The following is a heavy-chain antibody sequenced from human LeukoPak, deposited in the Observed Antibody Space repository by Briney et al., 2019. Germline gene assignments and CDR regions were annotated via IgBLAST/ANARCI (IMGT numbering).Heavy chain of an antibody. Sequence: GGSLRLSCAVSGFTLSSYNMKWVRQAPGKGLEWVSSISYRSSDIEYADSVRGRFTISRDNAKQSLFLQMSGLRAEDTAVYYCARVYSSSWYSGYLYMDLWGKGTTVTVSS. CDR3: ARVYSSSWYSGYLYMDL. J-gene: IGHJ6*03. D-gene: IGHD6-13*01. V-gene: IGHV3-21*01. CDR1: GFTLSSYN. CDR2: ISYRSSDI.